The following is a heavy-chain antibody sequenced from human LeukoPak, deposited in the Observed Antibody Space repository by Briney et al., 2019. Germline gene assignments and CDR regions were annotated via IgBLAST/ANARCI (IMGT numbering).Heavy chain of an antibody. CDR1: GASLTNYY. V-gene: IGHV4-59*01. J-gene: IGHJ4*02. CDR3: ARSPGYSYGSHFDY. CDR2: IYYSGST. D-gene: IGHD5-18*01. Sequence: PSETLSLTCTISGASLTNYYWSWIRQPPGQGLEWHGYIYYSGSTNYNPSLKSRVTISFDTSKNHFSLQLRSVTVADTAVYYCARSPGYSYGSHFDYWGQGTLVTVSS.